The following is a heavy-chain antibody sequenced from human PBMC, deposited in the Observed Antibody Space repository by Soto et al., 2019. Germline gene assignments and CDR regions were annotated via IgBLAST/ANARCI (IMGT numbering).Heavy chain of an antibody. CDR2: INHRGST. Sequence: QVQLQQWGAGLLKPSETLSLTCAVYGGSFSGYYWSWIRQPPGKGLEWIGEINHRGSTNYNPSLKRRLPIXXDXSXXQVPLKLSSVTAADTAVYYCARGLTTVTTVRYFDHWGQGTLVTVSS. D-gene: IGHD4-17*01. J-gene: IGHJ4*02. CDR1: GGSFSGYY. CDR3: ARGLTTVTTVRYFDH. V-gene: IGHV4-34*01.